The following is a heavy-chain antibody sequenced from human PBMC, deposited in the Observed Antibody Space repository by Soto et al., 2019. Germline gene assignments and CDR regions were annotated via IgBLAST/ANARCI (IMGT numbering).Heavy chain of an antibody. V-gene: IGHV4-4*02. J-gene: IGHJ5*02. Sequence: PSQTMSLTCIVSGGSVSSSNWWSWVRQAQGKGLEWIGEIYQSGSTTYNPSRKSRPTISVDKSENQFSLRLKPVTAADTAVYYCASVGSDYDNSGYYLPWGPGPLVTAPQ. CDR3: ASVGSDYDNSGYYLP. D-gene: IGHD3-22*01. CDR2: IYQSGST. CDR1: GGSVSSSNW.